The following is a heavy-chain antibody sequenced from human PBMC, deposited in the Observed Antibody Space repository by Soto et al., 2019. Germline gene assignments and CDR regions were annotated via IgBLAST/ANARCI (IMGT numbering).Heavy chain of an antibody. D-gene: IGHD3-10*01. Sequence: QVQLVESGGGVVQPGRSLRLSCAASGFTFSAYALHWVRQAPGKGLEWVAVMSFDETNEYYADSVEGRFSVSRDNSKNTLYLQMNSLRAEETAIYYCARDKAGRGYGSGWPLDPWGQGTLVTVSS. CDR1: GFTFSAYA. J-gene: IGHJ5*02. CDR2: MSFDETNE. CDR3: ARDKAGRGYGSGWPLDP. V-gene: IGHV3-30-3*01.